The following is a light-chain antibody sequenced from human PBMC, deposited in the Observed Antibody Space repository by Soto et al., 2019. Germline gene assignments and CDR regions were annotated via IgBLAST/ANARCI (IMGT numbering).Light chain of an antibody. J-gene: IGLJ3*02. CDR2: EVA. V-gene: IGLV2-14*01. CDR3: SSYKFSTTLRV. Sequence: QSVLTQPASVSGSPGQSITISCTGTSSDVGNYKYVSWFQQHPGKAPKLIIYEVANRPSGISTRFSGSKSGNTASLTISGLQAEDEADYYCSSYKFSTTLRVFGGGTQLTVL. CDR1: SSDVGNYKY.